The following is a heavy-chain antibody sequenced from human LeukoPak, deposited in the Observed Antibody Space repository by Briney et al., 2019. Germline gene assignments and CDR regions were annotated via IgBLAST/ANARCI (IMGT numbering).Heavy chain of an antibody. CDR2: MYYSGST. CDR1: GGSISSYY. V-gene: IGHV4-59*12. CDR3: ARGTYYFDTSAHETDDY. Sequence: SETLSLTCTVSGGSISSYYWSWIRQPPGKGLEWIGTMYYSGSTYYNPSLKSRLTISVDTPKNQFSLKLSSVTAADTAVYYCARGTYYFDTSAHETDDYWGQGTLVTVSS. J-gene: IGHJ4*02. D-gene: IGHD3-22*01.